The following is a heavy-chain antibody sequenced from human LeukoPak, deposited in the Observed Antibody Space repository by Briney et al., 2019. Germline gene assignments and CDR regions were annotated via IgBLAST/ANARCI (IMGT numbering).Heavy chain of an antibody. CDR2: INHSGST. CDR1: GGSFSGYY. Sequence: PSETLSLTCAVYGGSFSGYYWSWIRQPPGEGLEWIGAINHSGSTNYNLSLKSRVTISVDTSKNQFSLKLSSVTAADTAVYYCARGRMAEVLRYFDYGMDVWGQGTTVTVSS. J-gene: IGHJ6*02. D-gene: IGHD3-9*01. CDR3: ARGRMAEVLRYFDYGMDV. V-gene: IGHV4-34*01.